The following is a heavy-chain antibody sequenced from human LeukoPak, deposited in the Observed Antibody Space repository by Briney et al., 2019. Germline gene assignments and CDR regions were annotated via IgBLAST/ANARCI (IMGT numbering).Heavy chain of an antibody. V-gene: IGHV4-31*03. J-gene: IGHJ6*02. Sequence: PSETLSLTCTVSGGSISSGGYYWSWLRQHPGKGLEWIGYIYYSGSTYYNPSLKSRVTISVDTSKNQFSLKLSSVTAADTAVYYCARDRLELRYYYYGMDVWGQGTTVTVSS. CDR3: ARDRLELRYYYYGMDV. CDR2: IYYSGST. D-gene: IGHD1-7*01. CDR1: GGSISSGGYY.